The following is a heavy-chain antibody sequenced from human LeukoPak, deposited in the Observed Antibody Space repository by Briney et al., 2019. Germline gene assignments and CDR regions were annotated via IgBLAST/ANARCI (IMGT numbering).Heavy chain of an antibody. CDR1: GFTFSSYD. Sequence: PGRSLRLSCAASGFTFSSYDMHWVRQAPGKGLEWVAVISYDGSNKYYADSVKGRFTISRDNSKNTLYLQMNSLRAEDTAVYYCAKLATVTHIDYWGQGTLVTVSS. J-gene: IGHJ4*02. V-gene: IGHV3-30*18. CDR3: AKLATVTHIDY. D-gene: IGHD4-11*01. CDR2: ISYDGSNK.